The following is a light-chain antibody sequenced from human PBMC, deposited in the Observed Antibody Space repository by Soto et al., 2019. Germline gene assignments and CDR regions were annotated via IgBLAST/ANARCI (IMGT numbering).Light chain of an antibody. V-gene: IGLV2-23*01. J-gene: IGLJ7*01. Sequence: QSVLTQPASVSGSPGQSITISCTGTSSDVGSYNLVSWYQQYPGKAPKLMIYEGSKRPSGVSNRFSGSKSGNTASLTISGLQAEDEADYYCCSYAGSSTFAVFGGGTQLTVL. CDR3: CSYAGSSTFAV. CDR2: EGS. CDR1: SSDVGSYNL.